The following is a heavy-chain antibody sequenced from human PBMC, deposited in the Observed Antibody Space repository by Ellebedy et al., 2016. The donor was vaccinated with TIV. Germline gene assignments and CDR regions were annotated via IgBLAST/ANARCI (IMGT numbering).Heavy chain of an antibody. Sequence: MPSETLSLTCTVSGDSIRTYYWSWIRQPAGKGLEWIGRVYSTGDTNYNPSLNSRVTMSVDTSKDQFSLRLSSVTAADTAVYYCARDLSEAGDDHDDAFDIWGQGTMVTVSS. CDR1: GDSIRTYY. D-gene: IGHD2/OR15-2a*01. CDR3: ARDLSEAGDDHDDAFDI. J-gene: IGHJ3*02. CDR2: VYSTGDT. V-gene: IGHV4-4*07.